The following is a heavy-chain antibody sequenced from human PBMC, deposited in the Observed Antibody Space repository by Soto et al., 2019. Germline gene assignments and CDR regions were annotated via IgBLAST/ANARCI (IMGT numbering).Heavy chain of an antibody. V-gene: IGHV3-49*03. D-gene: IGHD2-2*01. CDR1: GFTFGDYA. J-gene: IGHJ5*02. CDR3: TRVIVVVPAARWFDP. CDR2: IRSKAYGGTT. Sequence: EVPLVESGGGLVQPGRSLRLSCTASGFTFGDYAMSWFRQAPGKGLEWVGFIRSKAYGGTTEYAASVKGRFTISRDDSKSIAYLQMNSLKTEDTAVYYCTRVIVVVPAARWFDPWGQGTLVTVSS.